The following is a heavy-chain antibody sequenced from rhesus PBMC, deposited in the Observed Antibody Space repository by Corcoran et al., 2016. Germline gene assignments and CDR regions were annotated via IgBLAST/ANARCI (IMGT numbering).Heavy chain of an antibody. D-gene: IGHD6-13*01. CDR3: ARAGRSPEDY. J-gene: IGHJ4*01. CDR1: GASISSNY. CDR2: IYGSGGST. V-gene: IGHV4S2*01. Sequence: QVQLQESGPGLVKPSETLPLTCAVSGASISSNYWSWIRQAPGKGLELIGRIYGSGGSTDYNPSRKSRVTISIDTSKNQFSLKLSSVTAADTAVYYCARAGRSPEDYWGQGVLVTVSS.